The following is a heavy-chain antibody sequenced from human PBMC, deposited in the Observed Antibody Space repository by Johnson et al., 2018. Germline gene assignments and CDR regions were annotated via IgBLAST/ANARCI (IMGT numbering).Heavy chain of an antibody. D-gene: IGHD3-16*01. CDR3: AEIKEGGASFDI. CDR2: IHYNGRT. V-gene: IGHV4-59*01. J-gene: IGHJ3*02. CDR1: GASISSYF. Sequence: QVRLQESGPGLVKPSEPLFLTCTVSGASISSYFWTWVRQPPGKGLEWIVYIHYNGRTNYNPSLKSRVTMSVDTSKNQFSMGLSPVTAADTAVFYCAEIKEGGASFDIWGQVKMVIVSS.